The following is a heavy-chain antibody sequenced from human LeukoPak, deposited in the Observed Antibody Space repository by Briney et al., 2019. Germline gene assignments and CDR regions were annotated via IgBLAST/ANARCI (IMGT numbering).Heavy chain of an antibody. J-gene: IGHJ4*02. CDR2: IYYSGSGST. V-gene: IGHV4-59*12. CDR3: ARDRSGDIDY. Sequence: SETLSLTCTVSGGSISSYYWSWIRQPPGKGLEWIGYIYYSGSGSTNYNPSLKSRVSISVDTSKNHFSLKLSSVTAADTAVYYCARDRSGDIDYWGQGTLVTVSS. CDR1: GGSISSYY. D-gene: IGHD3-10*01.